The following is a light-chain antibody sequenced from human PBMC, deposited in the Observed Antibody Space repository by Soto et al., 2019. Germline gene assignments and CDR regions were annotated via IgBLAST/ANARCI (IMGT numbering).Light chain of an antibody. Sequence: QSALTQPASVSGSPGQSITISCTGTSSDVGSYNLVSWYQQHPGKAPKLMIYEGDKRPSGVSNRFSGSKSGNTASLTISGLQAEEEADYFCCSYAGSSTSRVFGTGTKLTVL. CDR1: SSDVGSYNL. J-gene: IGLJ1*01. V-gene: IGLV2-23*01. CDR3: CSYAGSSTSRV. CDR2: EGD.